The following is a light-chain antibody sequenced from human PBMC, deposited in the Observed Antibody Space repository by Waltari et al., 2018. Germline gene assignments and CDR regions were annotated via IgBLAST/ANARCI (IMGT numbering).Light chain of an antibody. J-gene: IGLJ2*01. CDR1: NIGRKN. V-gene: IGLV3-21*01. Sequence: SYVLTPPPSVSVDPGNTARIPCGGNNIGRKNVYWYQQKPGQAPVLVIYYDTDRPSGIPERFSGSNSGNTATLTISRVEAGDEADYYCQVWDSGSAHRVFGGGTKLTVL. CDR2: YDT. CDR3: QVWDSGSAHRV.